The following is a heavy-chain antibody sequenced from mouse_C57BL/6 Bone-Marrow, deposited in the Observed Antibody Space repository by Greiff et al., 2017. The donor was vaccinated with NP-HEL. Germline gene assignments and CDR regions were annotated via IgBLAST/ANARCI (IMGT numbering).Heavy chain of an antibody. Sequence: EVHLVESGGGLVKPGGSLKLSCAASGFTFSDYGMHWVRQAPEKGLEWVGYISSGSSTIYYADTVKGRFTISRDNAKNTLFLQMTSLRSEDTAMYYCARRRFAYWGQGTLVTVSA. J-gene: IGHJ3*01. V-gene: IGHV5-17*01. CDR2: ISSGSSTI. CDR3: ARRRFAY. CDR1: GFTFSDYG.